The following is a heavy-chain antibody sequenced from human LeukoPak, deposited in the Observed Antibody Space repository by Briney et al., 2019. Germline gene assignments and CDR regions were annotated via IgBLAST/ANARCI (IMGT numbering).Heavy chain of an antibody. J-gene: IGHJ5*02. Sequence: ASVKVSCKASGYTFTSYGISWVRQAPGQGLEWMGWISAYNGNTNYAQKLQGRVTMTTDTSTSTAYMELRSLRSDNTAVYYCARFLQWLVAEIWFDPWGQGTLVTVSS. D-gene: IGHD6-19*01. CDR2: ISAYNGNT. CDR3: ARFLQWLVAEIWFDP. CDR1: GYTFTSYG. V-gene: IGHV1-18*01.